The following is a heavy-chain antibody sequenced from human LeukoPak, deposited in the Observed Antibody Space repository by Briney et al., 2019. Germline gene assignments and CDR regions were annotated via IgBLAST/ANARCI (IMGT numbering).Heavy chain of an antibody. J-gene: IGHJ4*02. V-gene: IGHV3-66*01. CDR2: IYSGGST. Sequence: PGGSLRLSCAASGFTVSSNYMSWVRQAPGKGLEWVSVIYSGGSTYYADSVKGRFTISRDNSKNTLYLQMNSLRAEDTAVYYCARESETYYDFWSGYYWYNRTGYWGQGTLVTVSS. CDR1: GFTVSSNY. CDR3: ARESETYYDFWSGYYWYNRTGY. D-gene: IGHD3-3*01.